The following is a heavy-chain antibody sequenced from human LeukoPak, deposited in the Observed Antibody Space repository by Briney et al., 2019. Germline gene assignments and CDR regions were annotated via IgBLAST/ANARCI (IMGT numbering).Heavy chain of an antibody. D-gene: IGHD4-17*01. V-gene: IGHV4-31*03. CDR1: GGSISSGGYY. J-gene: IGHJ3*02. Sequence: PSQTLSLTCTVSGGSISSGGYYWSWIHQHPGKGLEWIGYIYYSGSTYYNPSLKSRVTISVDTSKNQFSLKLSSVTAADTAVYYCARGGDYGDYEDAFDIWGQGTMVTVSS. CDR2: IYYSGST. CDR3: ARGGDYGDYEDAFDI.